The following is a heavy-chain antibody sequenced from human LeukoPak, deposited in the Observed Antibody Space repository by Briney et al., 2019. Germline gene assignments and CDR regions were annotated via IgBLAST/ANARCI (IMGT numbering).Heavy chain of an antibody. CDR2: INHTGST. CDR1: GGSLSGAY. CDR3: ARGPVRLARPYDY. V-gene: IGHV4-34*01. J-gene: IGHJ4*02. Sequence: SETLSLTCTVQGGSLSGAYWTWIRQPPGKGLEWVGEINHTGSTNYNPSFKSRVTMSADTPKNQVSLNLTSVTAADTAVYYCARGPVRLARPYDYWGQGTLVTVSS. D-gene: IGHD3-9*01.